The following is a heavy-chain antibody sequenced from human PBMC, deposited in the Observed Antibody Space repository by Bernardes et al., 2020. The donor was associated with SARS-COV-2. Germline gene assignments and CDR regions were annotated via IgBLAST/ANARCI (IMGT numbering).Heavy chain of an antibody. V-gene: IGHV3-23*01. D-gene: IGHD2-8*01. CDR1: GFTFSLYA. CDR3: AKGGPGVTGDAFDV. CDR2: ISSSGASR. Sequence: GSLSLSCEASGFTFSLYAMSWVRPAPGKGPEWVSAISSSGASRYYADSVKGRSTISRDNSKNTLFLQMNGLRAEDTAVYYCAKGGPGVTGDAFDVWGHGTMVTVSS. J-gene: IGHJ3*01.